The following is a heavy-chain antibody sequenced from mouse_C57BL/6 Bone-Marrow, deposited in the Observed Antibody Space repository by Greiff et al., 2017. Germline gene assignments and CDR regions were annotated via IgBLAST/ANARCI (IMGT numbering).Heavy chain of an antibody. CDR3: ARYDYYGSSWFAY. Sequence: QVQLKQSGAELVKPGASVKISCKASGYAFSSYWMNWVKQRPGKGLEWIGQIYPGDGDTNYNGKFKGKATLTADKSSSTAYMQLSSLTSEDSAVYFCARYDYYGSSWFAYWGQGTLVTVSA. V-gene: IGHV1-80*01. CDR1: GYAFSSYW. D-gene: IGHD1-1*01. CDR2: IYPGDGDT. J-gene: IGHJ3*01.